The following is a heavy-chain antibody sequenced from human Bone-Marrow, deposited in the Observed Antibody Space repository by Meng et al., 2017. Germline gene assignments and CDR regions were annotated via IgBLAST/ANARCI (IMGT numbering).Heavy chain of an antibody. CDR1: GFTFSSYW. CDR2: INTDGSTT. J-gene: IGHJ4*02. V-gene: IGHV3-74*01. CDR3: GRDLGGIFAH. Sequence: GGSLRLSCVASGFTFSSYWMHRVRQDPGKGLVWVSPINTDGSTTSYADSVKGRFTISRDNAENTLYLQMNSLRAEDTAVYYCGRDLGGIFAHWGQGALVTVSS. D-gene: IGHD6-13*01.